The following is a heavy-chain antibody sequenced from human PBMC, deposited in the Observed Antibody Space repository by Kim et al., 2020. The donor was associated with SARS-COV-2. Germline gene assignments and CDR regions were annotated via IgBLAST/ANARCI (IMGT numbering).Heavy chain of an antibody. V-gene: IGHV3-30*18. CDR1: GFTFSRYG. J-gene: IGHJ6*02. CDR2: ISYDGSHK. D-gene: IGHD2-21*02. CDR3: AKVRVTDYGMDV. Sequence: GGSQRLSCAASGFTFSRYGMHWLRQAPGKGLEWVAVISYDGSHKYYADSVKGRFTISRDNSKNTLYLQMNSLRAEDTAVYYCAKVRVTDYGMDVWGQGTTVTVSS.